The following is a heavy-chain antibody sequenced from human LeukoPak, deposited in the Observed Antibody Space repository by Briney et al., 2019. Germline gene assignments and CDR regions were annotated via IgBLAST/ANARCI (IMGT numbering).Heavy chain of an antibody. D-gene: IGHD6-13*01. V-gene: IGHV1-8*01. CDR2: MNPNSGNT. J-gene: IGHJ4*02. CDR1: GYTFTRYN. Sequence: ASVKVSCKASGYTFTRYNINWVRQDTGQGLKWMRWMNPNSGNTGYAQKFQGRVTMTRNTSISTAYMELSSLRSEDTAVYYCARGYSSSWWGEQYFDYWGQGTLVTVSS. CDR3: ARGYSSSWWGEQYFDY.